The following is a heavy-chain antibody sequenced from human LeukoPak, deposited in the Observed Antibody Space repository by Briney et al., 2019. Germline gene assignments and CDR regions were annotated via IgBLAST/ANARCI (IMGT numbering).Heavy chain of an antibody. J-gene: IGHJ4*02. D-gene: IGHD2-2*03. CDR2: ISSSSSPI. V-gene: IGHV3-48*01. Sequence: QPGGSLRLSCVVSGFTFSSSNMNWVRQAPGKGLEWVSYISSSSSPIYYVDSVKGRFTISRDNAKNALYLQMNSLRAEDTAVYYCVNVGWMDYWGQGTLVTVSS. CDR1: GFTFSSSN. CDR3: VNVGWMDY.